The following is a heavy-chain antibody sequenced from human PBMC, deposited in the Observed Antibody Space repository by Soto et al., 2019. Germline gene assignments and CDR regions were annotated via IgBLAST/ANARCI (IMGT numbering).Heavy chain of an antibody. CDR1: GFTFSTYA. CDR3: AGRYCTNGVCYTNYYYYIDV. Sequence: EVQLLESGGGLVQPGGSLRLSCAASGFTFSTYAMSWVRQAPGKGLEWVSTITTSGGNTYYADSVQGQFTISRDNSKNTLYMQMNSLRAEDTAVYYCAGRYCTNGVCYTNYYYYIDVWCKGTTVTVSS. J-gene: IGHJ6*03. D-gene: IGHD2-8*01. CDR2: ITTSGGNT. V-gene: IGHV3-23*01.